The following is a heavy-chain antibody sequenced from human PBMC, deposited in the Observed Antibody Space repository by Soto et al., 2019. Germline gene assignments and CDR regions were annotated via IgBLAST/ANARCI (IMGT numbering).Heavy chain of an antibody. V-gene: IGHV3-30*04. D-gene: IGHD3-16*02. CDR2: ISYDGTNK. CDR1: GFSFSRHT. Sequence: QVQLEESGGGVVQPGRSLRLSCAASGFSFSRHTMNWIRQAPGKGLEWVASISYDGTNKYYADSVKGRFTISRDKSKNTMSVQMDSLRAEDTAVYYCAKDRVRLGALSLLGYFDYWGQGTLVTVSS. CDR3: AKDRVRLGALSLLGYFDY. J-gene: IGHJ4*02.